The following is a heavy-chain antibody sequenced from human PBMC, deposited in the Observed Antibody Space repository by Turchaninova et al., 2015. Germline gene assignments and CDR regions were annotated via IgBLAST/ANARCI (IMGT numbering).Heavy chain of an antibody. Sequence: QVQLQQWGAGLLKPSETLSLTCAVYGGSVSGYYWSWIRQPPGKGLGGIGEINHSGSTNYNPSLNSRVTISVDTSKNQFSLKLSAVTAANTAVYYCARAIARYFDYWGQGTLVTVSS. CDR2: INHSGST. J-gene: IGHJ4*02. CDR1: GGSVSGYY. D-gene: IGHD3-22*01. V-gene: IGHV4-34*01. CDR3: ARAIARYFDY.